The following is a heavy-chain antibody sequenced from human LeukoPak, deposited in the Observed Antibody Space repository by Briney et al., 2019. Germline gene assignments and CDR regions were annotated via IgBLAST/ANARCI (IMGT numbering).Heavy chain of an antibody. V-gene: IGHV4-34*01. Sequence: SETLSLTCAVYGGSFSGYYWSWIRQPPGKGLEWIGEINHSGSTNYNPSLKSRVTISVDTSKNQFSLKLSSVTAADAAVYYCARGRSVVVPAAIPRGLPYDYWGQGTLVTVSP. CDR1: GGSFSGYY. CDR3: ARGRSVVVPAAIPRGLPYDY. CDR2: INHSGST. J-gene: IGHJ4*02. D-gene: IGHD2-2*02.